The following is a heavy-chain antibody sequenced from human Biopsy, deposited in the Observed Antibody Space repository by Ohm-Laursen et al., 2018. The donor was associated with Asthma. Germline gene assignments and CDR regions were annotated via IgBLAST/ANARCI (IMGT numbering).Heavy chain of an antibody. D-gene: IGHD3-22*01. Sequence: SLRLSCAAPGFTFDDYGMHWVRQAPGKGLEWVSGISWNSGSIGYADSVKGRFTISRDNAKNSLYLQMNSLRVEDTALYYCAKDSSGYYLNYFDYWGQGTLVTVSS. J-gene: IGHJ4*02. CDR1: GFTFDDYG. V-gene: IGHV3-9*01. CDR3: AKDSSGYYLNYFDY. CDR2: ISWNSGSI.